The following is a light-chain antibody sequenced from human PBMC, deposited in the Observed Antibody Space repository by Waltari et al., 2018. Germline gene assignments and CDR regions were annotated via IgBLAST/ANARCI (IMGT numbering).Light chain of an antibody. Sequence: QSVLTQPPSVSAAPGQRVTISRPGGHSHIGKNYVSWYRQFPGTAPKLLIFEDSERPSGVPCRFSGSKSGTSATLDITGLQAGDEADYYCGTWDSSLSGAVFGGGTHLTVL. V-gene: IGLV1-51*02. J-gene: IGLJ7*01. CDR2: EDS. CDR1: HSHIGKNY. CDR3: GTWDSSLSGAV.